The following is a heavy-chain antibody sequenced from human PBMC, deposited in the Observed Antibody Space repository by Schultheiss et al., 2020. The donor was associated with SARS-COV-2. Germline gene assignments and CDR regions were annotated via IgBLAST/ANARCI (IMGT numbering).Heavy chain of an antibody. CDR1: GFTFSGSA. D-gene: IGHD3-16*01. CDR2: ISTGGST. V-gene: IGHV3-53*01. CDR3: AMGPPSAF. Sequence: GGSLRLSCAASGFTFSGSAMHWVRQAPGRGLEWVSAISTGGSTYYAESVQGRFTISRDNSKNALYLQMNSLGVEDTAVYYCAMGPPSAFWGLGTLVTVSS. J-gene: IGHJ4*01.